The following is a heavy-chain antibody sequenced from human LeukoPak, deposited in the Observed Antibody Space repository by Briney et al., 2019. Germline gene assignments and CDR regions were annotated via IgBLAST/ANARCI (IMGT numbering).Heavy chain of an antibody. CDR2: TSGDEDST. CDR3: TIDLMTGFSSGWHFGY. D-gene: IGHD6-19*01. CDR1: GFTFKNFA. J-gene: IGHJ4*02. V-gene: IGHV3-23*01. Sequence: PGGSLRLSCAASGFTFKNFAMSWVRQAPGKGLEWLAVTSGDEDSTHYADSVRGHFFISTDNSKNTSFLHMNSLRGEDTAVYYCTIDLMTGFSSGWHFGYWGQGTLVTVSS.